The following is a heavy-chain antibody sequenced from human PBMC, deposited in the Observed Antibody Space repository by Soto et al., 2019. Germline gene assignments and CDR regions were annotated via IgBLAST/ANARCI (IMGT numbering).Heavy chain of an antibody. CDR1: GFTFSSYW. J-gene: IGHJ6*02. Sequence: HPGGSLRLSCAASGFTFSSYWMHWVRQAPGKGLVWVSRINSDGSSTSYADSVKGRFTISRDNAKNTLYLQMNSLRAEDTAVYYCARDDGPDTAMVTGYYYGMDVWGQGTTVTVSS. CDR2: INSDGSST. CDR3: ARDDGPDTAMVTGYYYGMDV. V-gene: IGHV3-74*01. D-gene: IGHD5-18*01.